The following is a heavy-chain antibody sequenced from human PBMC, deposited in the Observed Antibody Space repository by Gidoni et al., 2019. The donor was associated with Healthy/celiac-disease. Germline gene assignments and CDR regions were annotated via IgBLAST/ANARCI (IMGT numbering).Heavy chain of an antibody. V-gene: IGHV6-1*01. Sequence: QVQLQQSGPGLVKPSQTLSLTCAISGDSVSSNSAPWNWIRQSPSRGLEWLGMTYYRSKWYNDYAVSVKSRITINPDTSKNQFSLQLNSVTPEDTAVYYCAREGYSSGWDGTDWYFDLWGRGTLVTVSS. J-gene: IGHJ2*01. CDR2: TYYRSKWYN. CDR3: AREGYSSGWDGTDWYFDL. D-gene: IGHD6-19*01. CDR1: GDSVSSNSAP.